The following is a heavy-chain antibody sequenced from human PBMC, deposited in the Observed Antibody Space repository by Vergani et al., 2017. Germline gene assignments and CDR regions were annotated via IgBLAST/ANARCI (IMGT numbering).Heavy chain of an antibody. V-gene: IGHV3-48*01. CDR2: VSTSAKSQ. Sequence: QLVESGGGWVQPGGSLRLSCVVSGFDFSSHIMNWVRQATGKGLEWVSFVSTSAKSQSYAEYVKGRFTIYRDSAKNSLYLQMDSLRAEDTAVYYCAREYSSTSGRAFDFWGQGTKVTVSS. J-gene: IGHJ3*01. D-gene: IGHD2-2*01. CDR1: GFDFSSHI. CDR3: AREYSSTSGRAFDF.